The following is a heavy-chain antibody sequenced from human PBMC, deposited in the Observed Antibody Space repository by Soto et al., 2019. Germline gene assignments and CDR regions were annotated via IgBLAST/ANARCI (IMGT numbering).Heavy chain of an antibody. CDR2: IYYSGST. D-gene: IGHD3-3*01. Sequence: LSLTCTVSGGSINSGGYYWSWIRQHPGKGLEWIGYIYYSGSTYYNPSLKSRVTISIDTSKNQFSLKLSSVTAADTAVYYCARAQTIFGIITVFDYWGQGTLVTVSS. J-gene: IGHJ4*02. CDR1: GGSINSGGYY. V-gene: IGHV4-31*02. CDR3: ARAQTIFGIITVFDY.